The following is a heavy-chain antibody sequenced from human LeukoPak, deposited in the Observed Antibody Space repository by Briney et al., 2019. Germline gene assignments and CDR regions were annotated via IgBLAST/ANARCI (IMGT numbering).Heavy chain of an antibody. D-gene: IGHD3-22*01. V-gene: IGHV3-66*01. CDR2: IYSGGST. CDR3: ARARARTYFYDSGGYSPFDF. J-gene: IGHJ4*01. CDR1: GFSVSDNY. Sequence: PGGSLRLSCAVSGFSVSDNYMNWVRQAPGKGLEWVSLIYSGGSTYYADSVKGRFTISRDNSKNTLYLQMNGLRVEDTAVYYCARARARTYFYDSGGYSPFDFWGQGTLLTVSS.